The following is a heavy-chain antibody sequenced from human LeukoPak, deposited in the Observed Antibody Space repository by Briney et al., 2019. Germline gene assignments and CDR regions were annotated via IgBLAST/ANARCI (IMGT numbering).Heavy chain of an antibody. V-gene: IGHV3-21*01. Sequence: GGSLRLSCAASGFTFSSYSMNWVRQAPGKGLEWVSSISGSGGYIYYADSVKGRFTISRDNPKHSLYMHKNTLRDEDTGVYNCARKGTAVTTGAVTSFYYWGQGTLVTVSS. CDR1: GFTFSSYS. CDR2: ISGSGGYI. J-gene: IGHJ4*02. CDR3: ARKGTAVTTGAVTSFYY. D-gene: IGHD4-11*01.